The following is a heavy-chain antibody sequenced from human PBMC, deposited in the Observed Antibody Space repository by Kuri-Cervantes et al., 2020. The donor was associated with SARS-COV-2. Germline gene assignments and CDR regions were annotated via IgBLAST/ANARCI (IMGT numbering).Heavy chain of an antibody. J-gene: IGHJ6*02. CDR2: ISYDGSNK. CDR1: GFTFSSYA. CDR3: AKDRGYYYYYGMDV. Sequence: GESLKISCAASGFTFSSYAMHWVRQAPGKGLEWVAVISYDGSNKYYADSVKGQFTISRDNSKNTLYLQMNSLRAEDTALYYCAKDRGYYYYYGMDVWGQGTTVTVSS. V-gene: IGHV3-30-3*01.